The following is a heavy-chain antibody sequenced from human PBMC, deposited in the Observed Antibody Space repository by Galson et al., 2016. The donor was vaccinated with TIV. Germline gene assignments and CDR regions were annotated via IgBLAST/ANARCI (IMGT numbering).Heavy chain of an antibody. V-gene: IGHV3-7*03. CDR1: GFTFGSYW. CDR3: ARDQNRLVRTRYGFDI. CDR2: IKQDGSEK. J-gene: IGHJ3*02. Sequence: SLRLSCAASGFTFGSYWISWVRQAPGKGLEWVANIKQDGSEKYYVDSVKGRFTISRDNAKNSLYLQMDSLRAEDTAVYYCARDQNRLVRTRYGFDIWGQGTMVTVSS. D-gene: IGHD6-19*01.